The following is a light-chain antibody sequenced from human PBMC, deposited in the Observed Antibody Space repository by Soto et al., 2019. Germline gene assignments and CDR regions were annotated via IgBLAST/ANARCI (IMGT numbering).Light chain of an antibody. Sequence: DIQMTQSPSTLSGSVGDRVTITCRASQSISSNLNWYQQKPGKAPKLLIYSASSLQSGVPSRFSGSGSGTDFTLTISSLQPEDFATYYCQQSDSVPITFGQGTRLEIK. V-gene: IGKV1-39*01. CDR2: SAS. CDR3: QQSDSVPIT. CDR1: QSISSN. J-gene: IGKJ5*01.